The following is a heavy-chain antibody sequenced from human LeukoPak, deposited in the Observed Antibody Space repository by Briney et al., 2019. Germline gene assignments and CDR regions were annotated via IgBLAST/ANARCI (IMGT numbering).Heavy chain of an antibody. CDR1: GYKFTAYY. Sequence: ASVRVSCKSSGYKFTAYYIHWIRQASGHGLEWMGWVNPDSGDTNCTQKYQGRLTLTRDTSVTTVYMELSSLTSDDTAVYYCARVWDASGWSNWFDPWGQGTLVTVSS. J-gene: IGHJ5*02. D-gene: IGHD6-19*01. CDR3: ARVWDASGWSNWFDP. CDR2: VNPDSGDT. V-gene: IGHV1-2*02.